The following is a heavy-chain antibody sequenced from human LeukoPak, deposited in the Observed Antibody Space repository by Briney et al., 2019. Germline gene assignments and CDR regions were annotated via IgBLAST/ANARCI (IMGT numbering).Heavy chain of an antibody. CDR2: INPSGGST. J-gene: IGHJ4*02. Sequence: ASVKVSCKASGYTFTSYYMHWVRRAPGQGLEWMGIINPSGGSTSYAQKFQGRVTMTRDMSTSTVYMELSSLRSEDTAVYYCASSHYGRYYFDYWGQGTLVTVSS. V-gene: IGHV1-46*01. D-gene: IGHD4-17*01. CDR1: GYTFTSYY. CDR3: ASSHYGRYYFDY.